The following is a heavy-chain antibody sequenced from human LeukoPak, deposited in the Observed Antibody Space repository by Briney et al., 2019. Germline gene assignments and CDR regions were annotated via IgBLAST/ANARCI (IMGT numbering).Heavy chain of an antibody. CDR3: AKGIAAAPDY. D-gene: IGHD6-13*01. V-gene: IGHV3-30*18. CDR1: GFTFSSYG. J-gene: IGHJ4*02. Sequence: GRSLRLSCAASGFTFSSYGMHWVRQAPGKGLEWVAVISYDGSNKYYADSVKGRFTISRDNSKNTLYLQMNSLRAEDTAVYYWAKGIAAAPDYWGQGTLVTVSS. CDR2: ISYDGSNK.